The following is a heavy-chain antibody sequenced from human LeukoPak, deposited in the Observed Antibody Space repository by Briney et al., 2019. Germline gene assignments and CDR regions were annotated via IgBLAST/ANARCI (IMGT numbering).Heavy chain of an antibody. V-gene: IGHV4-34*01. CDR2: INHSGST. J-gene: IGHJ4*02. Sequence: PSETLSLTFAVYGGSFSGYYWSWIRQPPGKGLEWIGEINHSGSTNYNPSLKSRVTISVDTSKNQFSLKLSSVTAADTAVYYCARESSTSRDYWGQGTLVTVSS. CDR1: GGSFSGYY. D-gene: IGHD2-2*01. CDR3: ARESSTSRDY.